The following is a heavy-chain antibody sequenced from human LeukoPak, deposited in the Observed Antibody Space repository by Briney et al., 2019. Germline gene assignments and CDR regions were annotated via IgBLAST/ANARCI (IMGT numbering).Heavy chain of an antibody. J-gene: IGHJ6*02. CDR1: GIIFSSHW. V-gene: IGHV3-7*03. Sequence: GGSLRLSCAASGIIFSSHWMTWVRQAPEKGLEWVAIIKQDGSEKYYVDSVKGRFTISRDNAKNSLYLQMNSLRPEDTAVYYCARDEDGMDVWGQGTTVTVSS. CDR3: ARDEDGMDV. CDR2: IKQDGSEK.